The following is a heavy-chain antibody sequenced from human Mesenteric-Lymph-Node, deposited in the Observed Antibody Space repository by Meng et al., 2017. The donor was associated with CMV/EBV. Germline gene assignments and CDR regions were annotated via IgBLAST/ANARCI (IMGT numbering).Heavy chain of an antibody. V-gene: IGHV7-4-1*02. D-gene: IGHD3-3*01. CDR2: VNTNTGNA. CDR3: ARAAVTSWSVGYFDN. Sequence: SGERINKYARDRRRQAPGQGLEGLRWVNTNTGNAVYAQGFTRRFVFSMDNSFSTAYLQISSLKAEDTAIYYCARAAVTSWSVGYFDNWGQGTLVTVSS. J-gene: IGHJ4*02. CDR1: GERINKYA.